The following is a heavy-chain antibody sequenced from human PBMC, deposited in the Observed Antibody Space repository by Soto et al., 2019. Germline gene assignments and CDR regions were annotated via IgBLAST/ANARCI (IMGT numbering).Heavy chain of an antibody. CDR2: IYIDGST. J-gene: IGHJ6*02. CDR1: GFTVSGNS. D-gene: IGHD6-19*01. Sequence: EVQLVDSGGDLIQPGGSLRLSCGASGFTVSGNSLSWVRQAPGKGLEWGSNIYIDGSTYYADSVRGRFTLTRDNSKNTLYLQMNNLRGEDTAVYYCARDGGSGTAVAGIQYSGMDVWGQGTTVTVSS. CDR3: ARDGGSGTAVAGIQYSGMDV. V-gene: IGHV3-53*01.